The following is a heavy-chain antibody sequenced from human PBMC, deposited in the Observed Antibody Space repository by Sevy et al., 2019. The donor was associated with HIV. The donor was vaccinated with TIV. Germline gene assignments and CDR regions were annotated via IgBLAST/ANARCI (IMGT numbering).Heavy chain of an antibody. J-gene: IGHJ4*02. Sequence: GESLKISCKASGYRFTSYWIAWVRQMPGKGLEWMGIIYPGDSETRYSPSSQGQVTISADKSISTAYLQWSSLRASDTAMFFCARRGYDTSGYPQYYFDYWGQGTLVTVSS. D-gene: IGHD3-22*01. CDR3: ARRGYDTSGYPQYYFDY. V-gene: IGHV5-51*01. CDR2: IYPGDSET. CDR1: GYRFTSYW.